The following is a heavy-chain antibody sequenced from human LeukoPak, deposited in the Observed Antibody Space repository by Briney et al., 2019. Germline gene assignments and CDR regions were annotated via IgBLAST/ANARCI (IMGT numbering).Heavy chain of an antibody. J-gene: IGHJ5*02. Sequence: GGSLRLSCAASGFTFGSYVMTWVRQAPGKGLEWVSSISGSGDSTNYTDSVMGRFTISRDNSKNTLYLQMNSLRAEDTAILYCAKVLFIQPCGFNAGGQGSLLTVSS. CDR1: GFTFGSYV. CDR3: AKVLFIQPCGFNA. D-gene: IGHD5-18*01. CDR2: ISGSGDST. V-gene: IGHV3-23*01.